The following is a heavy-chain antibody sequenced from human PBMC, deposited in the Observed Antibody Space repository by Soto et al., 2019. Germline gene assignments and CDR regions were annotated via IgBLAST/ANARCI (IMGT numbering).Heavy chain of an antibody. V-gene: IGHV3-9*01. D-gene: IGHD2-15*01. J-gene: IGHJ4*02. Sequence: GGSLRLSCAASGFTFDDYAVHWVRQAPGKGLEWVSGISWNSGSIGYADSVKGRFTISRDNAKNSLYLQMNSLRAEDTALYYCAKARSVVVAASGLDYWGQGTLVTVSS. CDR3: AKARSVVVAASGLDY. CDR1: GFTFDDYA. CDR2: ISWNSGSI.